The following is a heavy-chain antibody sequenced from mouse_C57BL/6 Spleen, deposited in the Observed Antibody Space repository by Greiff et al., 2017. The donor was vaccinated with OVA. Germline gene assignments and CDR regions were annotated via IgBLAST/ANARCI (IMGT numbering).Heavy chain of an antibody. D-gene: IGHD1-1*02. J-gene: IGHJ2*01. CDR1: GYTFTTYP. CDR3: SRRGGITSYCFDY. CDR2: FHPYNDDT. V-gene: IGHV1-47*01. Sequence: VKLQQSGAELVKPGASVKMSCKASGYTFTTYPIEWMKQTPGKSLEWIGNFHPYNDDTKYNEKFKGKATLTVEKSSSTVYLELSRLTSDDSAVYFCSRRGGITSYCFDYWGKGTTLTVSA.